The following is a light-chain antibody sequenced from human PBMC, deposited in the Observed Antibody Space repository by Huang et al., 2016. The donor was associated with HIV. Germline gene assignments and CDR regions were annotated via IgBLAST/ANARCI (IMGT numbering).Light chain of an antibody. CDR1: QSISNY. J-gene: IGKJ3*01. CDR2: AAS. V-gene: IGKV1-39*01. CDR3: QQSYSTLFT. Sequence: DIQMTQSPSSLSASVGDRVTITCRTSQSISNYLNWYQQKPGKAPKLLIYAASSLQSGVPSSFSGSGSGTDFTLTISSLQPEDFATYYCQQSYSTLFTFGPGTKVDFK.